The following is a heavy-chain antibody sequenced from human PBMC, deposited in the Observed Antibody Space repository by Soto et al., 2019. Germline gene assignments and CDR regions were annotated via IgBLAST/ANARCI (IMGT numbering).Heavy chain of an antibody. J-gene: IGHJ6*02. CDR2: IWYDGSNK. CDR3: ATDIVLVPAAPGDYYYYGMDV. V-gene: IGHV3-33*01. D-gene: IGHD2-2*01. Sequence: GGSLRLSCAASGFTFSSYGMHWVRQAPGKGLEWVAVIWYDGSNKYYADSVRGRFTISRDNSKNTLYLQMNSLRAEDTAVYYCATDIVLVPAAPGDYYYYGMDVWGQGTTVTVSS. CDR1: GFTFSSYG.